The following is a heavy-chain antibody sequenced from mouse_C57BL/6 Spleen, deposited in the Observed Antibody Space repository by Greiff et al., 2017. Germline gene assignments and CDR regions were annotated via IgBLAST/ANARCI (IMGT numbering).Heavy chain of an antibody. J-gene: IGHJ2*01. CDR1: GYAFSSYW. D-gene: IGHD2-5*01. CDR2: IYPGDGDT. CDR3: ARRGSNYDFDY. V-gene: IGHV1-80*01. Sequence: QVQLKESGAELVKPGASVKISCKASGYAFSSYWMNWVKQRPGKGLEWIGQIYPGDGDTNYNGKFKGKATLTADKSSSTAYMQLSSLTSEDSAVYFCARRGSNYDFDYWGQGTTLTVSS.